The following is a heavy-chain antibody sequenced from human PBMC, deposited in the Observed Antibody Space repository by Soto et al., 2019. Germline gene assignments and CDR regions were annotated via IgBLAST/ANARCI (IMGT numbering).Heavy chain of an antibody. Sequence: QVQLLESGGGLVKPGGSLRLSCAASGFSFSDYYMSWIRQAPGKGLEWVSYISSSGSTIDYADSVKGRFAISRDNAKNSPYLQMNSLRAEDTAVYYCARDCMPSVLFLICVYWGQGTLVTVSS. CDR3: ARDCMPSVLFLICVY. CDR1: GFSFSDYY. D-gene: IGHD2-21*01. CDR2: ISSSGSTI. J-gene: IGHJ4*02. V-gene: IGHV3-11*01.